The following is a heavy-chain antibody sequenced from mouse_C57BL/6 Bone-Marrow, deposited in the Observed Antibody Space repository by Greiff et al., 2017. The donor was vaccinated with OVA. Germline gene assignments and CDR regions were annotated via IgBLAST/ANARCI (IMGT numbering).Heavy chain of an antibody. V-gene: IGHV1-69*01. J-gene: IGHJ4*01. CDR2: IDPSDSYT. D-gene: IGHD2-5*01. CDR3: ARRTAYYSNFCLYYAMDY. Sequence: QVQLQQPGAELVMPGASVKLSCKASGYTFTSYWMHWVKQRPGQGLEWIGEIDPSDSYTNYNQKFKGKSTLTVDKSSSTAYMQLSSLTSEDSAVYYCARRTAYYSNFCLYYAMDYWGQGTSVTVSS. CDR1: GYTFTSYW.